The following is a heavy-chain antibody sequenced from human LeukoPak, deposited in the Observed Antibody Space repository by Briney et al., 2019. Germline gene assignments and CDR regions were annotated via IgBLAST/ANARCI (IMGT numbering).Heavy chain of an antibody. Sequence: ASVKVSCKASGYTFTSYGISWVRQAPGQGLEWMGWISAYNGNTNYAQKLQGRVTMTTDTSTSTAYMELRSLRSDDTAVYYCAKGRVGYSYGYFDAFDIWGQGTMVTVSS. D-gene: IGHD5-18*01. V-gene: IGHV1-18*01. J-gene: IGHJ3*02. CDR3: AKGRVGYSYGYFDAFDI. CDR2: ISAYNGNT. CDR1: GYTFTSYG.